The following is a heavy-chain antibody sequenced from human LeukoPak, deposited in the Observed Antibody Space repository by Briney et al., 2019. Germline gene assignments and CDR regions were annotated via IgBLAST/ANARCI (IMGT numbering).Heavy chain of an antibody. V-gene: IGHV1-69*04. D-gene: IGHD3-10*01. CDR1: GGTFSSYA. CDR2: INPILGIA. CDR3: ARAADQDYYGSGSPLAPFDY. J-gene: IGHJ4*02. Sequence: VASVKVSCKASGGTFSSYAISWVRQAPGQGLEWMGRINPILGIANYAQKFQGRVTITADKSTSTAYMELSSLRSEDTAVYYCARAADQDYYGSGSPLAPFDYWGQGTLVTVSS.